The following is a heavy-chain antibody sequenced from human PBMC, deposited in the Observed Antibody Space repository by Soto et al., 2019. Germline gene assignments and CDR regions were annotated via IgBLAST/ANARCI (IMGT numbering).Heavy chain of an antibody. CDR3: ARYWSAGTLYGAFEI. V-gene: IGHV1-69*06. CDR2: IIPMIGAR. CDR1: GGTFSDFT. Sequence: QVQLVQSGSEVKKPGSSVKVSCKASGGTFSDFTLSWLRQAPGRGLEWMGGIIPMIGARNNAQTLKGRLTITAYNSTGTVYMELNSLRSNDTAVYYCARYWSAGTLYGAFEIWGQGTEVTVSP. J-gene: IGHJ3*02. D-gene: IGHD2-15*01.